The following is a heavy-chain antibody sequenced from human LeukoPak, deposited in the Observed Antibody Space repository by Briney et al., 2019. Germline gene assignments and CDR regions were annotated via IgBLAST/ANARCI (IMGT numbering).Heavy chain of an antibody. CDR1: GYTFTSFD. J-gene: IGHJ2*01. V-gene: IGHV1-8*01. D-gene: IGHD1-1*01. CDR3: ARRNWAYWYFDL. CDR2: MNPHSGKT. Sequence: ASVKVSCTASGYTFTSFDINWVRQASGQGLEWMGWMNPHSGKTGFAQKFQGRVTLTRNTSISTAYMELSSLRSEDSAIYYCARRNWAYWYFDLWGRGASVTVSS.